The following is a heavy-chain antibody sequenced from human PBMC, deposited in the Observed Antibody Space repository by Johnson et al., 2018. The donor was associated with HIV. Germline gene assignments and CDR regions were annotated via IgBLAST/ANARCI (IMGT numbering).Heavy chain of an antibody. CDR1: GFIFGNYW. J-gene: IGHJ3*02. V-gene: IGHV3-7*02. D-gene: IGHD3-22*01. CDR2: IDLGGSLT. CDR3: ARGDTMIVVVDNAFDI. Sequence: MQLVESGGALVQPGGSLRLSCATSGFIFGNYWMTWIRQAPGKGLEWVANIDLGGSLTNYVDSVKGRFIISRDNGRNSLYLQMNNLRAEDTAVYYCARGDTMIVVVDNAFDIWGQGTMVTVSS.